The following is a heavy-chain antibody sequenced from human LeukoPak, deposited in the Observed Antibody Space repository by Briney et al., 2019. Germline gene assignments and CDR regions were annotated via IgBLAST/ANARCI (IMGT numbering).Heavy chain of an antibody. J-gene: IGHJ4*02. D-gene: IGHD3-10*01. V-gene: IGHV3-73*01. CDR2: TRSKANSYAT. Sequence: PGGSLRLSCAASGFTFSGSAMHWVRQASGKGLEWVGRTRSKANSYATAYAASVKGRFTISRDDSKNTAYLQMNSLKTEDTAVYYCTRPLWFGGNTDFDYWGQGTLVTVSS. CDR1: GFTFSGSA. CDR3: TRPLWFGGNTDFDY.